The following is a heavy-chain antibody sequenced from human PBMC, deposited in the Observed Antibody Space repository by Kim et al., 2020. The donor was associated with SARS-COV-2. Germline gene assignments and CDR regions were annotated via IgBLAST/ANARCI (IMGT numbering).Heavy chain of an antibody. Sequence: YNPSLQSRVTISVDTSKNQFSLKLSSVTAADTAVYYCARVEGDLYYFDYWGQGTLVTVSS. J-gene: IGHJ4*02. D-gene: IGHD1-1*01. CDR3: ARVEGDLYYFDY. V-gene: IGHV4-31*02.